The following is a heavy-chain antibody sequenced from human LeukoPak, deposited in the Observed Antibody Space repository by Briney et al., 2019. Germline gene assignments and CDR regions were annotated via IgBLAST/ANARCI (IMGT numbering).Heavy chain of an antibody. J-gene: IGHJ4*02. CDR1: GFTFSSYA. V-gene: IGHV3-30*04. CDR3: VRDADFYKGDY. D-gene: IGHD5-24*01. Sequence: GGSLRLSCAASGFTFSSYAMHWVRQAPGKGLEWVAVISYDGSNKYYADSVKGRFTISRDNAQNSLYLQMSGLRAEDTAMYYCVRDADFYKGDYWGQGTLVTVSS. CDR2: ISYDGSNK.